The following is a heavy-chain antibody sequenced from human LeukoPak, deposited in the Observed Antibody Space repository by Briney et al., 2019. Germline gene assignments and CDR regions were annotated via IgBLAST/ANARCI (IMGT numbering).Heavy chain of an antibody. CDR3: ARVRPSGGYDSSGYLDFDY. D-gene: IGHD3-22*01. CDR2: IYTSGST. CDR1: GGSISSSSYY. Sequence: SETLSLTCTVSGGSISSSSYYWGWIRQPAGRGLEWIGRIYTSGSTNYNPSLKSRVTMSVDTSKNQFSLKLSSVTAADTAVYYRARVRPSGGYDSSGYLDFDYWGQGTLVTVSS. J-gene: IGHJ4*02. V-gene: IGHV4-61*02.